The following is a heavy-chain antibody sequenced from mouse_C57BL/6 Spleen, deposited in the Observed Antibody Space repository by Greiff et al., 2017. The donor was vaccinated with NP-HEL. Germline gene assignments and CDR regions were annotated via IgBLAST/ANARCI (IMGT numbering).Heavy chain of an antibody. CDR3: ARLLYDAMDD. D-gene: IGHD1-1*01. V-gene: IGHV1-50*01. Sequence: VQLQQSGAELVKPGASVKLSCKASGYTFTSYWMQWVKQRPGQGLEWIGEIDPSDSYTNYNQKFKGKATLTVDTSSSTAYMQLSSLTSEDSAVYYCARLLYDAMDDWGQGTSVTVSS. CDR2: IDPSDSYT. J-gene: IGHJ4*01. CDR1: GYTFTSYW.